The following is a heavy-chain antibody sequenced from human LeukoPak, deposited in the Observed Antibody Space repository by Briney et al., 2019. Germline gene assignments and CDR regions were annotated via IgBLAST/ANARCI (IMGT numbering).Heavy chain of an antibody. D-gene: IGHD6-13*01. CDR3: ARVAAAGYFDY. Sequence: GGSLRLSCAASRFTVSSNYMSWVRQAPGKGLEWVSVIYSGGSTYYADSVKGRFTISRDNSKNTLYLQMNSLRAEDTAVYYCARVAAAGYFDYWGQGTLVTVSS. CDR1: RFTVSSNY. V-gene: IGHV3-53*01. CDR2: IYSGGST. J-gene: IGHJ4*02.